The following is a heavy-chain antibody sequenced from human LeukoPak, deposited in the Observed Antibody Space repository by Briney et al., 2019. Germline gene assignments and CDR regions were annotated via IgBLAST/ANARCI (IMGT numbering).Heavy chain of an antibody. Sequence: ASVKVSCKASGYTFTSYGISWVRQAPGQGLEWMGWISAYNGNTNYAQKLQGRVTMTTDTSTSTAYMELRSLRSDDTAVYYCAKSTIAAVGKDYYYAMDAWGQGTTVTVSS. CDR3: AKSTIAAVGKDYYYAMDA. D-gene: IGHD6-13*01. CDR1: GYTFTSYG. J-gene: IGHJ6*02. V-gene: IGHV1-18*01. CDR2: ISAYNGNT.